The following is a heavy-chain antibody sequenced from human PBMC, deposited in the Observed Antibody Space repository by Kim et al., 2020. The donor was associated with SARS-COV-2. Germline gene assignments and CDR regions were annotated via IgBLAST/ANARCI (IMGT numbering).Heavy chain of an antibody. V-gene: IGHV3-7*01. CDR2: IRQDGSEK. CDR3: VRHRRSLEPY. Sequence: GGSPRLSCAASGFTFSGSWMTWVRQAPGKGLEWVANIRQDGSEKYYVDSVKGRFTISRDNAKNSLYLQMNSLRAEDTAVYYCVRHRRSLEPYGGQGTLVIVSS. CDR1: GFTFSGSW. J-gene: IGHJ4*02. D-gene: IGHD1-1*01.